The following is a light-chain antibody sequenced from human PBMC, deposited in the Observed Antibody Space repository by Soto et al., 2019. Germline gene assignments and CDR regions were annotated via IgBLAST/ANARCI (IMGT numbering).Light chain of an antibody. Sequence: EIVMTQSPATLSVSPGERATLSCRGSQSVSSNLAWYQQKPGQAPRLLIYGASTRATGIPARFSGSGSGTEFTLTISSLQSEDFTVYSCLQYHNLWAFGQGTKVDIK. CDR2: GAS. J-gene: IGKJ1*01. CDR3: LQYHNLWA. V-gene: IGKV3-15*01. CDR1: QSVSSN.